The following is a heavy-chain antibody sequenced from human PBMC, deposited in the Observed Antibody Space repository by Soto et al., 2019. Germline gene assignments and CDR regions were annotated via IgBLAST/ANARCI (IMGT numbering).Heavy chain of an antibody. CDR1: GFTFSSYA. V-gene: IGHV3-23*01. J-gene: IGHJ6*02. CDR3: ASSSSAPPYYYYGMDV. CDR2: ISGSGGST. D-gene: IGHD6-13*01. Sequence: GGSLRLSCAASGFTFSSYAMSWVRQAPGKGLEWVSAISGSGGSTYYADSVKGRFTISRDNSKNTLYLQMNSLRAEDTAVYYCASSSSAPPYYYYGMDVWGQGTTVTVSS.